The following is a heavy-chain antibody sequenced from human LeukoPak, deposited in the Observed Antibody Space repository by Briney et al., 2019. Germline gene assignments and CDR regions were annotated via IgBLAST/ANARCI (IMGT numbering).Heavy chain of an antibody. J-gene: IGHJ4*02. CDR3: TTGPGYYDGSAYFDY. CDR1: GFIFSNAW. V-gene: IGHV3-15*01. Sequence: PGGPLRLSCAASGFIFSNAWMSWVRQAPGKGLEWVGRIKSKTDGGTTDYAAPVKGRFTISRDDSKNTLYLQMNSLKTEDTAVYYCTTGPGYYDGSAYFDYWGQGTLVTVSS. CDR2: IKSKTDGGTT. D-gene: IGHD3-22*01.